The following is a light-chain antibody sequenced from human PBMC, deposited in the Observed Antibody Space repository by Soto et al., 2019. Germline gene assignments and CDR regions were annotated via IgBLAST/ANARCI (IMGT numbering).Light chain of an antibody. CDR3: QQYHSYWT. CDR2: DAS. J-gene: IGKJ1*01. V-gene: IGKV1-5*01. CDR1: QNIRSR. Sequence: DFPMTQSPSTLSASVGDRVTITCPASQNIRSRLAWFQQKPGKAPKLLIYDASSLESGVPERFSGSGAGTEFPLTFRSLQTDDVSTYYCQQYHSYWTFGQGTKVE.